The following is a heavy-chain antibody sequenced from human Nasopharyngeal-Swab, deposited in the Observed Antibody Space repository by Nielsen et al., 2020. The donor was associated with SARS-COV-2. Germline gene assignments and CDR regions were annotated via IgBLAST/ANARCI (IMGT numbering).Heavy chain of an antibody. D-gene: IGHD4-17*01. Sequence: WIRPPPGQGLEWIGSIYSSGCTYYNPSLKSRVTISVDTSKNQFSLTLSSVTAADTAVYYCAGRPDYGDYTGGFDYWGQGTLVTVSS. CDR2: IYSSGCT. J-gene: IGHJ4*02. CDR3: AGRPDYGDYTGGFDY. V-gene: IGHV4-39*07.